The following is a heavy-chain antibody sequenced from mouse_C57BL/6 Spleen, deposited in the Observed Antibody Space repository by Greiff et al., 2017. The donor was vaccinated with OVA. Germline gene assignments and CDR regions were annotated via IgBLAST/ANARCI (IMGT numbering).Heavy chain of an antibody. CDR2: INPSNGGT. V-gene: IGHV1-53*01. CDR3: ARTTVVASDY. Sequence: VQLKESGAELMKPGASVKLSCKATGYTFTSYWMHWVKQRPGQGLEWIGNINPSNGGTNYNEKFKSKATLTVDKSSSTAYMQLSSLTSEDSAVYYCARTTVVASDYWGQGTTLTVSS. D-gene: IGHD1-1*01. J-gene: IGHJ2*01. CDR1: GYTFTSYW.